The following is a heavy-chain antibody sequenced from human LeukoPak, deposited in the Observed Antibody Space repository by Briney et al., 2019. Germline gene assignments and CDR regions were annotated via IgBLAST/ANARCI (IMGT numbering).Heavy chain of an antibody. CDR2: IRTSSEGANLA. J-gene: IGHJ4*02. V-gene: IGHV3-48*02. CDR1: GFKFTDYP. Sequence: PGGSLRLSCATSGFKFTDYPMNWVRQAPGKGLEWVSNIRTSSEGANLAFYADSVKGRVTFSRDDAKNTLYPHMHSLRDDDTAVYYCATDQRYAFDYWGQGILVTVSS. D-gene: IGHD3-9*01. CDR3: ATDQRYAFDY.